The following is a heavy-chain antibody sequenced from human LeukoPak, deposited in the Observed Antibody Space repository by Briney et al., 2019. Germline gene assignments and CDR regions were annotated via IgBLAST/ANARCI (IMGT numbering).Heavy chain of an antibody. V-gene: IGHV3-23*01. CDR3: AKEGYYGSGSYYFDY. Sequence: GGSLRLSCAASGFTFSSYAMMWVRQAPGKGLEWVSAISGSGGSPYYAASVKGRFPISRDNYKNTLYLQMNSLRAEDTAVYYCAKEGYYGSGSYYFDYWGQGTLVTVSS. D-gene: IGHD3-10*01. J-gene: IGHJ4*02. CDR1: GFTFSSYA. CDR2: ISGSGGSP.